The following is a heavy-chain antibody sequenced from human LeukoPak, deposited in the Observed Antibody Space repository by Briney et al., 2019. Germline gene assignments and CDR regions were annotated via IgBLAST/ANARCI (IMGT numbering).Heavy chain of an antibody. J-gene: IGHJ4*02. D-gene: IGHD2-15*01. CDR3: ARNQWVVAATMNY. V-gene: IGHV3-33*08. Sequence: GGSLRLSCAASGFTFSSYGMHWVRQAPGKGLEWVAVIWYDGSNKYYADSVKGRFTISRDNSKNTLYLQMNSLRAEDTAVYYCARNQWVVAATMNYWGQGTLVTVSS. CDR1: GFTFSSYG. CDR2: IWYDGSNK.